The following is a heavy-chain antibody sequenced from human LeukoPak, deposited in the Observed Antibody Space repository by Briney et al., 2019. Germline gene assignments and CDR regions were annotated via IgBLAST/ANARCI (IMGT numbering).Heavy chain of an antibody. Sequence: KTSETLSLTCTVSGGSISSYYWSWIRQPAGKGLEWIGRIYSSGSANYNPSLKSRVTMPLDTSKNQLSLKPSSVTAADTAVFYCARDRNGDQRANAFDIWGQGTMVTVSS. J-gene: IGHJ3*02. CDR3: ARDRNGDQRANAFDI. CDR2: IYSSGSA. V-gene: IGHV4-4*07. CDR1: GGSISSYY. D-gene: IGHD2-21*02.